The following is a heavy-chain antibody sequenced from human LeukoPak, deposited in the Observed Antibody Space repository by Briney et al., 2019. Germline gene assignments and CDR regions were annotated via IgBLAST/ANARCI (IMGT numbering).Heavy chain of an antibody. CDR2: ISYGGGTT. J-gene: IGHJ6*02. V-gene: IGHV3-23*01. D-gene: IGHD2-2*01. CDR3: AKKRGSTSAYGMDV. Sequence: RGSLRLSCAASGFTFSSCAMSWVRQAPGKGLEWVSGISYGGGTTYYADSVKGRFTISRDNSKNTLYLQMNSLRAEDTALYYCAKKRGSTSAYGMDVWGQGTTVTVSS. CDR1: GFTFSSCA.